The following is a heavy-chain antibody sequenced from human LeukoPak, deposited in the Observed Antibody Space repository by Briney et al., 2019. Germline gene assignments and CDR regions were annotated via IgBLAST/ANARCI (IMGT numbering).Heavy chain of an antibody. J-gene: IGHJ6*02. Sequence: GGSLRLSCAASGFTFSSYWMSWVRQAPGKGLEWVANIKQDGGEKYYVDSVKGRFTISRDNAKNSLYLQMNSLRAEDTAVYYCARGYYDFWSGYYVFPPGYYYYGMDVWGQGTTVTVSS. V-gene: IGHV3-7*01. CDR3: ARGYYDFWSGYYVFPPGYYYYGMDV. D-gene: IGHD3-3*01. CDR1: GFTFSSYW. CDR2: IKQDGGEK.